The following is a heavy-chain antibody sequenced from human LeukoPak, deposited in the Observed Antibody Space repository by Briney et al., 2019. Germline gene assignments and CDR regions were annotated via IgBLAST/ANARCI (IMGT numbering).Heavy chain of an antibody. V-gene: IGHV3-23*01. CDR1: GFTFSIYA. CDR2: ITAGGTTT. Sequence: GGSLRLSCAASGFTFSIYAMSWVRQSPGKGLERVPSITAGGTTTYYEDSVKGRFTISRDNSKSTLYLQMNSLRAEDTAVYYCAKDRASQWLVRELDYWGQGTLVTVSS. D-gene: IGHD6-19*01. J-gene: IGHJ4*02. CDR3: AKDRASQWLVRELDY.